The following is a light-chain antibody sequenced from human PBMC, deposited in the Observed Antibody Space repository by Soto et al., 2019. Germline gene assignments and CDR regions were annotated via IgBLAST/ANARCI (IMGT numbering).Light chain of an antibody. J-gene: IGKJ1*01. Sequence: QVTQSPSSVSASVGDRVTVTCQTSKDISTSVAWYQQKPGKAPNLLIYSASALQSGVPSRFSGSGSGTDFTLTISSLHPDDFATYYCQQYNSYSPTFGQGTKVDIK. CDR2: SAS. CDR3: QQYNSYSPT. V-gene: IGKV1-5*01. CDR1: KDISTS.